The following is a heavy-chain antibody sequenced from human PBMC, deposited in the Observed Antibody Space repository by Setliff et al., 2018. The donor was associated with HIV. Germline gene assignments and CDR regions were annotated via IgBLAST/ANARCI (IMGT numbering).Heavy chain of an antibody. CDR3: ARGYCSSTSCSISPYYYYYMDV. D-gene: IGHD2-2*01. Sequence: PGGSLRLSCAASGFTFSSYAMHWVRQAPGKGLEWVAVISYDGSNKYYADSVKGRFTISRDNSKNTLYLQMNSLRAEDTAVYYCARGYCSSTSCSISPYYYYYMDVWGKGTTVTVSS. CDR1: GFTFSSYA. CDR2: ISYDGSNK. V-gene: IGHV3-30*04. J-gene: IGHJ6*03.